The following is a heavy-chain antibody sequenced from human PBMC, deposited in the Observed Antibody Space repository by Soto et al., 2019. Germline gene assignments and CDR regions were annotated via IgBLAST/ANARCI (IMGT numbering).Heavy chain of an antibody. J-gene: IGHJ6*02. CDR2: IIPIFGTA. Sequence: SVKVSCKASGGTFSSYAISWVRQAPGQGLEWMGGIIPIFGTANYAQKFQGRVTITADKSTSTAYMELSSLRSEDTAVYYCALAEGSGSYYNLDYYYYGMDVWGQGTTVTVS. D-gene: IGHD3-10*01. V-gene: IGHV1-69*06. CDR3: ALAEGSGSYYNLDYYYYGMDV. CDR1: GGTFSSYA.